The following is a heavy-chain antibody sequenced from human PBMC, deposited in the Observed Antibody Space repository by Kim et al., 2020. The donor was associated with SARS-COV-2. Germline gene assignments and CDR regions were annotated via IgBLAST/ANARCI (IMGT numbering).Heavy chain of an antibody. D-gene: IGHD2-2*02. Sequence: GRFTISRDKSKNTLYLQMNRLRAEDTAVYYCARDMGGGYCSSTSCYSFDYWGQGTLVTVSS. CDR3: ARDMGGGYCSSTSCYSFDY. V-gene: IGHV3-30*07. J-gene: IGHJ4*02.